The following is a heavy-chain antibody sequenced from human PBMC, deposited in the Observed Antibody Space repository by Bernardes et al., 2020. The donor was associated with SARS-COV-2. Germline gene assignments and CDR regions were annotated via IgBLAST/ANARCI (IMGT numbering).Heavy chain of an antibody. D-gene: IGHD2-8*02. Sequence: GGSLRLSCAASGFTFSSYAMSWVRQAPGKGLEWVSAISGSGGSTYYADSVKGRFTISRDNSKNTLYLQMNSLRAEDTAVYYCAKDPPTCTGGVCRAPLITSRFDYWGQGTLVTVSS. CDR2: ISGSGGST. V-gene: IGHV3-23*01. CDR3: AKDPPTCTGGVCRAPLITSRFDY. J-gene: IGHJ4*02. CDR1: GFTFSSYA.